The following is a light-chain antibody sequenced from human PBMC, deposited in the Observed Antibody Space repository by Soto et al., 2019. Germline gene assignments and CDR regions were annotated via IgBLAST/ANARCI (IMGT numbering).Light chain of an antibody. CDR3: SPSTSESTYV. Sequence: QSVLTQPASVSGSPGQSIAISCTGSSSDIGAYNYVFWYQQHPGKAPKLMIYDVNNRPSGVSDRFSGSKSGNTASLTISGLQAEDEADYYCSPSTSESTYVLATGSTVPVL. CDR2: DVN. J-gene: IGLJ1*01. V-gene: IGLV2-14*03. CDR1: SSDIGAYNY.